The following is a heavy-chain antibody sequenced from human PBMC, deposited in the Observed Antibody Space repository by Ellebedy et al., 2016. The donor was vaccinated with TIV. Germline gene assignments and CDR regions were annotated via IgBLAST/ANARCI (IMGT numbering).Heavy chain of an antibody. V-gene: IGHV1-18*04. J-gene: IGHJ5*02. D-gene: IGHD2-2*01. CDR3: ARGYCSSTSCYGENWFDP. CDR2: ISAYNGNT. Sequence: AASVKVSCKASGYTFTSYGISWVRQAPGQGLEWMGWISAYNGNTNYAQKLQGRVTMTTDTSTSTAHMELRSLRSDDTAVYYCARGYCSSTSCYGENWFDPWGQGTLVTVSS. CDR1: GYTFTSYG.